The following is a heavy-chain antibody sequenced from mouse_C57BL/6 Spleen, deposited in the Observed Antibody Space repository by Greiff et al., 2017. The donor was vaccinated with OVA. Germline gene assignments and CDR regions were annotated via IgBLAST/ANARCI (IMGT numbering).Heavy chain of an antibody. Sequence: EVQGVESGGGLVKPGGSLKLSCAASGFTFSDYGMHWVRQAPEKGLEWVAYISSGSSTIYYADTVKGRFTISRDNAKNTLFLQMTSLRSEDTAMYYCARGPTTVVATDYAMDYWGQGTSVTVSS. D-gene: IGHD1-1*01. V-gene: IGHV5-17*01. CDR2: ISSGSSTI. CDR1: GFTFSDYG. CDR3: ARGPTTVVATDYAMDY. J-gene: IGHJ4*01.